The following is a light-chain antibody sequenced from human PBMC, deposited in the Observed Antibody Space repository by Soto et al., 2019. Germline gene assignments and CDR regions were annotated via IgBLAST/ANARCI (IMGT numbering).Light chain of an antibody. V-gene: IGKV3-20*01. Sequence: EIVLTQSPGTLSLSPGERATLSCRASQIVSSTYLAWFQQKPGQAPRLLIDGASTRATGIPDRFSGSGSGTDFTLTISRLEPEDVAVYYCQQYEAVGTFGQGTKVDIK. J-gene: IGKJ1*01. CDR3: QQYEAVGT. CDR1: QIVSSTY. CDR2: GAS.